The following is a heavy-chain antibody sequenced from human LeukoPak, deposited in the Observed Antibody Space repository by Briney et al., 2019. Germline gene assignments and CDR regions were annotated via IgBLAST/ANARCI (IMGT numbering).Heavy chain of an antibody. D-gene: IGHD3-22*01. CDR3: ARSHIGYYYDSSGYAPLDY. V-gene: IGHV4-34*01. CDR1: GGSFSGYY. J-gene: IGHJ4*02. Sequence: SETLSLTCAVYGGSFSGYYWSWIRQPPGKGLEWIGEINHSRSTNYNPSLKSRVTISVDTSKNQFSLKLSSVTAADTAVYYCARSHIGYYYDSSGYAPLDYWGQGTLVTVSS. CDR2: INHSRST.